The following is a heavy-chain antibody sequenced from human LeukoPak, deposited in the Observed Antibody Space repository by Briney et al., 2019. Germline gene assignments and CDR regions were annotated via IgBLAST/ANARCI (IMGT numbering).Heavy chain of an antibody. CDR1: RGSFSTYY. J-gene: IGHJ4*02. D-gene: IGHD1-26*01. Sequence: SETLSLTCAVYRGSFSTYYWSWIRQPPGKGLEWIGHFYYSGSTTYNPSLKSRVTFSVDTSRNQFSLKLTSVTAADTALYYCARGQGGNYYLNYFDYWGQGALVTVSS. V-gene: IGHV4-59*01. CDR2: FYYSGST. CDR3: ARGQGGNYYLNYFDY.